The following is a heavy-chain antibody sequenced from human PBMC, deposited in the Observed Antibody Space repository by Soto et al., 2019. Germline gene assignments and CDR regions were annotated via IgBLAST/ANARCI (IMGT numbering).Heavy chain of an antibody. D-gene: IGHD2-15*01. CDR3: ARGRPAVRIVVVAAKYYFDY. J-gene: IGHJ4*02. CDR1: GGSISSYY. CDR2: IYYSGST. Sequence: SETLSLTCTVSGGSISSYYWSWIRQPPGKGLEWIGYIYYSGSTNYNPSLKSRVTISVDTSKNQFSLKLSSVTAADTAVYYCARGRPAVRIVVVAAKYYFDYWGQGTLVTVS. V-gene: IGHV4-59*01.